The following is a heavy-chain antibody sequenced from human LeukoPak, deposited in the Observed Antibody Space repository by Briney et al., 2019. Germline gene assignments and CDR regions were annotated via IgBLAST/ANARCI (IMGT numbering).Heavy chain of an antibody. V-gene: IGHV3-48*01. Sequence: PGGSLRLSCAASGFTFSTYSMNWVRQAPGKGLEWVSYISSGSSTIYYADSVKGRFTISRDNAKNSLYLQMNSLRAEDTAVYYCAKDQGRYCSSTSCHAWAFDIWGQGTMVTVSS. CDR2: ISSGSSTI. CDR1: GFTFSTYS. CDR3: AKDQGRYCSSTSCHAWAFDI. D-gene: IGHD2-2*01. J-gene: IGHJ3*02.